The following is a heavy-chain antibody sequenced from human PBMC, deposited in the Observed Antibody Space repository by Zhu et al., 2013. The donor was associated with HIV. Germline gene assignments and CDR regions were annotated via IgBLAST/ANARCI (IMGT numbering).Heavy chain of an antibody. CDR3: ARGNYGGGHAFDM. CDR2: IKEDGGER. D-gene: IGHD4-17*01. V-gene: IGHV3-7*04. J-gene: IGHJ3*02. CDR1: GFSFRYYW. Sequence: EVQLVESGGGLVQPGGSLRISCEASGFSFRYYWMSWVCQAPGKGLESVANIKEDGGERQYVDSVKGRFTISRDNAKNSVYLQMDSLRVEDTAVYYCARGNYGGGHAFDMWGQGTTVIVSS.